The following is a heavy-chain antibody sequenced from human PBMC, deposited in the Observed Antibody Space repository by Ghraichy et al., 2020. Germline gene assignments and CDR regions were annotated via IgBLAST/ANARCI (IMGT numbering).Heavy chain of an antibody. Sequence: VANIDQDGSEKYYVDSVKGRLTISRDNAKNSLYLQMNSLRAEDTAVYYCARGERRYCTGGVCSNYFEYWG. D-gene: IGHD2-8*02. J-gene: IGHJ4*01. V-gene: IGHV3-7*03. CDR3: ARGERRYCTGGVCSNYFEY. CDR2: IDQDGSEK.